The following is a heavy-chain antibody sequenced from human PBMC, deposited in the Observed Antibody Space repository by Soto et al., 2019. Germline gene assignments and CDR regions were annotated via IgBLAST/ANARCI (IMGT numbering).Heavy chain of an antibody. Sequence: GGSLRLSCAASGFTFTRYSMNWVRQAPGKGLEWVSSISRTTNYIYYGDSMKGRFTISRDNAKNSLYLEMNSLRAEDTAVYYCASDADDHISNFDYWGQGTLVTVSS. CDR1: GFTFTRYS. CDR2: ISRTTNYI. D-gene: IGHD1-1*01. J-gene: IGHJ4*02. V-gene: IGHV3-21*06. CDR3: ASDADDHISNFDY.